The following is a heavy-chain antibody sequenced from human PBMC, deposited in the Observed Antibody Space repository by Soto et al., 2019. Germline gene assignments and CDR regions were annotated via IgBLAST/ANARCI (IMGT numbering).Heavy chain of an antibody. Sequence: VQLVESGGGLVQPGGSLRLSCAASGFTFSSYWMSWVRQAPGKGLEWVANIKQDGSEKYYVDSVKGRFTISRDNAKNSLYLQMNSLRAEDTAVYYCARDRAHYDFWSGYYTYYYYYYGMDVWGQGTTVTVSS. CDR2: IKQDGSEK. D-gene: IGHD3-3*01. CDR1: GFTFSSYW. V-gene: IGHV3-7*01. CDR3: ARDRAHYDFWSGYYTYYYYYYGMDV. J-gene: IGHJ6*02.